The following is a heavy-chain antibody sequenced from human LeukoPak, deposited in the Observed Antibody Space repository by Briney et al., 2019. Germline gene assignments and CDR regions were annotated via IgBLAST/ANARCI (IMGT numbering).Heavy chain of an antibody. CDR1: GGSINSGSYY. Sequence: SQTLSLTCTVSGGSINSGSYYWNWIRQPAGKGLEWIGRIYTSGSTNYNPSLKSRVTMSVDTSKNQFSLKLTSVTAADTAVYYRARERSLSSDYWGQGILVTVSP. CDR2: IYTSGST. V-gene: IGHV4-61*02. CDR3: ARERSLSSDY. D-gene: IGHD5-24*01. J-gene: IGHJ4*02.